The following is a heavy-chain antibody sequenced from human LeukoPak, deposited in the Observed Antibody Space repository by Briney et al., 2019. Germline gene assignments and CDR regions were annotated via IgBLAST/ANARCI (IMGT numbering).Heavy chain of an antibody. CDR2: TYYRSKWYY. J-gene: IGHJ4*02. CDR3: ARSTADLDW. V-gene: IGHV6-1*01. D-gene: IGHD7-27*01. CDR1: GDSISSNCAA. Sequence: SQTLSPPCGISGDSISSNCAAWKWIRQSPSRGLEWLGRTYYRSKWYYEYAVSVKSQITISPDTSKNQFSLQLNSVTPEETAVHECARSTADLDWWGQGTLVTVSS.